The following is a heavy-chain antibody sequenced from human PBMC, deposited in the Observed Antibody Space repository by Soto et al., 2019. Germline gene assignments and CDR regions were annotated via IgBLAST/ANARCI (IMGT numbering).Heavy chain of an antibody. Sequence: QVQLVQSGAEVKKPGASVKVSCKASGYTFTGYYMHWVRQAPGQGLEWMGWINPNSGGTNYAQKFQGWVTMTRDTSISTAYMELSRLRSDDTAVYYCARDLGITGTQNYYYYGMDVWGQGTTVTVSS. CDR2: INPNSGGT. V-gene: IGHV1-2*04. D-gene: IGHD1-20*01. J-gene: IGHJ6*02. CDR3: ARDLGITGTQNYYYYGMDV. CDR1: GYTFTGYY.